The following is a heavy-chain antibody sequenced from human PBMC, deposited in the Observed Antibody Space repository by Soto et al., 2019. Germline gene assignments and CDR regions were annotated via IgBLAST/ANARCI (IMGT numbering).Heavy chain of an antibody. CDR2: IYYSGST. Sequence: PSETLSLTCTVSGGSISSGDFYWSWVRQPPGKGLEWIGYIYYSGSTYYNPSLKSRVTISVDTSKNQFSLKLSSVTAADTAVYYCASLSGSWPSWFDPWGQGTLVTVSS. D-gene: IGHD6-13*01. CDR1: GGSISSGDFY. CDR3: ASLSGSWPSWFDP. V-gene: IGHV4-30-4*01. J-gene: IGHJ5*02.